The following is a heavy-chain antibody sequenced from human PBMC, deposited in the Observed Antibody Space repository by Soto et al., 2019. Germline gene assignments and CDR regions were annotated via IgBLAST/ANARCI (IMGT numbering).Heavy chain of an antibody. J-gene: IGHJ5*02. D-gene: IGHD3-10*01. CDR1: GGSISSGDYY. Sequence: SETLSLTCTVSGGSISSGDYYLSWIRQPPGKGLEWIGYIYYSGSTYYNPSLKSRVTISVDTSKNQFSLKLSSVTAADTAVYYCARSLKYYHGEGSFDPWGQGTLVTVSS. V-gene: IGHV4-30-4*01. CDR3: ARSLKYYHGEGSFDP. CDR2: IYYSGST.